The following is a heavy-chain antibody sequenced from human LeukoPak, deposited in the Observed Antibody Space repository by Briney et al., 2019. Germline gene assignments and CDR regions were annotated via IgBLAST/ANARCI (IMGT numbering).Heavy chain of an antibody. CDR2: INPNSGGT. J-gene: IGHJ4*02. D-gene: IGHD3-22*01. V-gene: IGHV1-2*02. CDR3: ASGLGYYDSGGYFPRPARKNDY. CDR1: GYTFTGYY. Sequence: ASVKVSCKASGYTFTGYYMHWVRQAPGQGLQWMGWINPNSGGTNYAQEFHGRVTMTRDTSISTAYMELSRLTSDDTAVYYCASGLGYYDSGGYFPRPARKNDYWGQGTLVTVSS.